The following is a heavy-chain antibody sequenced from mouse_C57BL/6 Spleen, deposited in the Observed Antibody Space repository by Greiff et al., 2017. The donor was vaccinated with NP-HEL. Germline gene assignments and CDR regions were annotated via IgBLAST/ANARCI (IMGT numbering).Heavy chain of an antibody. CDR2: INPGSGGT. Sequence: VQLQQSGAELVRPGTSVKVSCKASGYAFTNYLIEWVKQRPGQGLEWIGVINPGSGGTNYNEKFKGKATLTADKSSSTAYMQLSSLTSEDSAVYFCARSDSNYGAMDDWGQGTSVTVSS. D-gene: IGHD2-5*01. V-gene: IGHV1-54*01. CDR1: GYAFTNYL. CDR3: ARSDSNYGAMDD. J-gene: IGHJ4*01.